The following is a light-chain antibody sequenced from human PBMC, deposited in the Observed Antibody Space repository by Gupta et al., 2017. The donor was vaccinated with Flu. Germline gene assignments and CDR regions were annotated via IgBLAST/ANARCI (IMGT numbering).Light chain of an antibody. CDR1: QNSGIL. V-gene: IGKV1-39*01. J-gene: IGKJ4*01. CDR3: QQSYNF. Sequence: ASVGDRVTITCRASQNSGILLNWFQQKPEIAPNHLIHSSSNLKSGVPSRIGGTRSGTNFSLTINGLQPEDSATYYCQQSYNFFGGGTKVEI. CDR2: SSS.